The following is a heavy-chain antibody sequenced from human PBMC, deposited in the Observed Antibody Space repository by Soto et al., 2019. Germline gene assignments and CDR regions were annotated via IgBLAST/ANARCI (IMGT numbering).Heavy chain of an antibody. D-gene: IGHD3-9*01. CDR2: MNPNSGNT. J-gene: IGHJ6*02. Sequence: ASVKDSCKASGYTFTSYDINWVRQATGQGLEWMGWMNPNSGNTGYAQKFQGRVTMTRNTSISTAYMELSSLRSEDTAVYYCARGVPYDILTGGMGEPPLMDVWG. CDR3: ARGVPYDILTGGMGEPPLMDV. V-gene: IGHV1-8*01. CDR1: GYTFTSYD.